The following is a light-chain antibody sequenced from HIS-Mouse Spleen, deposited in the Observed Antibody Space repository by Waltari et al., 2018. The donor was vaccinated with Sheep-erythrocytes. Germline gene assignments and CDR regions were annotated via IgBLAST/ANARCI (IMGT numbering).Light chain of an antibody. V-gene: IGLV2-11*01. J-gene: IGLJ1*01. CDR2: EVS. CDR3: CSYAGSYNHV. CDR1: SSDVCGYNY. Sequence: QSALTQPRSVSGSPGQSVTISCTGTSSDVCGYNYVSWYQQHPGKAPKLMFYEVSKRPSGVPDRFSGSKSGNTASLTISGLQAEDEADYYCCSYAGSYNHVFSTGTKVTVL.